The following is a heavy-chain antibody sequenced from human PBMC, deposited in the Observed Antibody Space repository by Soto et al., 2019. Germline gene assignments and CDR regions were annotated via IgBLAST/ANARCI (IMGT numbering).Heavy chain of an antibody. Sequence: DVQLLESGGDLVQPGGSLRLSCEASGFSFSDFAMTWVRQAPGKGLEWVSSLSDSGRTTYVAESVKGRFTISRDNSKNMVFLQMKSLRAEDTAVYYCAKDDTSSGSFDYWGQGTLVTVSS. D-gene: IGHD3-22*01. J-gene: IGHJ4*03. CDR1: GFSFSDFA. CDR2: LSDSGRTT. V-gene: IGHV3-23*01. CDR3: AKDDTSSGSFDY.